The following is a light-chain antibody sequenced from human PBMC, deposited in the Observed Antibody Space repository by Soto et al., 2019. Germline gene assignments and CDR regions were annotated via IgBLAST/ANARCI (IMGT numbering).Light chain of an antibody. Sequence: EIVLTQSPATLSLSPVERATLSCRASQSVSSYLAWYQQKPGQAPRLLIYDASNRATGIPARFSGSGSGTDFTLTISSLEPEDFAVYYCQQPYTFGQGTKLEIK. CDR3: QQPYT. V-gene: IGKV3-11*01. CDR2: DAS. CDR1: QSVSSY. J-gene: IGKJ2*01.